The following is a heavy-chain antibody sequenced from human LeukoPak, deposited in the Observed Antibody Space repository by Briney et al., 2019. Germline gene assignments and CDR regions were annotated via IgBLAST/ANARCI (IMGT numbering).Heavy chain of an antibody. CDR3: VKDIGGGDYYFFYMDV. CDR2: ISWNSASI. V-gene: IGHV3-9*03. D-gene: IGHD3-16*01. Sequence: GGSLRLSCSASGFNFGNYAMHWVRQTPEKGLEWVSGISWNSASIGYADSVRGRFAISRDNAKNSLYLQMNSLRVDDMAFYYCVKDIGGGDYYFFYMDVWGKGTTVTVSS. J-gene: IGHJ6*03. CDR1: GFNFGNYA.